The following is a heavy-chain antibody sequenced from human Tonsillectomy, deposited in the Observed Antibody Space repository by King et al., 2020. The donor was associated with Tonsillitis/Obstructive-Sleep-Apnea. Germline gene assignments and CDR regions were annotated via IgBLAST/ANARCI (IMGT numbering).Heavy chain of an antibody. CDR3: ARDKLITMVQGDAFEI. Sequence: VQLQQWGAGLLKPSETLSLTCADYGGSFSGYYWNRIRQPPGKGLEWIGEINHSGSTNYNPSLKSRVTISLDTSKNQFSLKLTSVTAADTAVYYCARDKLITMVQGDAFEIWGQGTMVTVSS. CDR1: GGSFSGYY. CDR2: INHSGST. J-gene: IGHJ3*02. V-gene: IGHV4-34*01. D-gene: IGHD3-10*01.